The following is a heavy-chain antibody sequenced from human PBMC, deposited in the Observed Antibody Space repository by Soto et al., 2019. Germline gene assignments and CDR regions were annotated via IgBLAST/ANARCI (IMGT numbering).Heavy chain of an antibody. D-gene: IGHD3-3*01. J-gene: IGHJ6*02. CDR2: IDPSDSYT. CDR3: ARYRVVNKKHYYYYGMDV. CDR1: GYSFTSYW. V-gene: IGHV5-10-1*01. Sequence: GESLKISCKGSGYSFTSYWISWVRQMPGKGLEWMGRIDPSDSYTNYSPSFQGHVTISADKSISTAYLQWSSLKASDTAMYYCARYRVVNKKHYYYYGMDVWGQGTTVTVSS.